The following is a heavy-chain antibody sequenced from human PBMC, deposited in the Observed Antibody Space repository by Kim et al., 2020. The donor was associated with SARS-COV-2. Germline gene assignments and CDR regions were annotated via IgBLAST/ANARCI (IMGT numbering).Heavy chain of an antibody. V-gene: IGHV3-23*01. D-gene: IGHD3-3*01. CDR3: ARGSLSSDFHYGLAV. Sequence: ADSVRGRFTISRDNSKNSLGLQMNSLRAEDTATYYCARGSLSSDFHYGLAVWGQGTTVTVSS. J-gene: IGHJ6*02.